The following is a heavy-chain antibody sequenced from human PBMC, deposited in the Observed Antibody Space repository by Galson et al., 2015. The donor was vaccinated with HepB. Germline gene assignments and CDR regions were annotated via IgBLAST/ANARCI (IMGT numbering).Heavy chain of an antibody. V-gene: IGHV4-34*01. CDR1: GGSLSGYY. J-gene: IGHJ6*03. CDR3: ARFRIGYNILTGYYKNYYYYMDV. Sequence: SEPLSLTCAVNGGSLSGYYWSWIRQPPGKGLEWIGEIYESGGTSHNPSLKSRVTISVDRSKNQFSLKVSSVTAADTAVYYCARFRIGYNILTGYYKNYYYYMDVWGKGTTVTVSS. CDR2: IYESGGT. D-gene: IGHD3-9*01.